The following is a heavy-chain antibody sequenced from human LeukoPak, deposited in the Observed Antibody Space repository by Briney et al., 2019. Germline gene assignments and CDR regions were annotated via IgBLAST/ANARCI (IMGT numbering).Heavy chain of an antibody. Sequence: TSETLSLTCTVSGGSISSYYWSWIRQPPGKGLEWIGYIYYSGSTNYNPSLKSRVTISVDTPKNQFSLKLSSVTAADTAVYYCARAPTYSLDYYYMDVWGKGTTVTVSS. CDR3: ARAPTYSLDYYYMDV. D-gene: IGHD1-26*01. J-gene: IGHJ6*03. CDR2: IYYSGST. CDR1: GGSISSYY. V-gene: IGHV4-59*01.